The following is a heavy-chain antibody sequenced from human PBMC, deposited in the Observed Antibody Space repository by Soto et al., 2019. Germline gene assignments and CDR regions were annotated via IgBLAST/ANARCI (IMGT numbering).Heavy chain of an antibody. D-gene: IGHD6-13*01. CDR2: IYYSGST. J-gene: IGHJ4*02. CDR1: GGSISSYY. V-gene: IGHV4-59*01. CDR3: ARSPEQLVYILDY. Sequence: SETLSLTCTVSGGSISSYYWSWIRQPPGKGLEWIGYIYYSGSTNYNPSPKSRVTISVDTSKNQFSLKLSSVTAADTAVYYCARSPEQLVYILDYWGQGTLVTVSS.